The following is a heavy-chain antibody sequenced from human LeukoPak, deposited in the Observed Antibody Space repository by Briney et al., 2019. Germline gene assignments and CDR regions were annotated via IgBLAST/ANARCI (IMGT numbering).Heavy chain of an antibody. CDR1: GFTFNNYA. Sequence: PGGSLRLSCATSGFTFNNYAMSWVRQAPGKGLEWVSAISGSGGSTFYVDSVRGRFTISRDNSKNTLYLQMNSLRAEDTAVYYCVRGSLASGVVVYYYYYLDVWGKGTTVTVSS. J-gene: IGHJ6*03. D-gene: IGHD3-3*01. CDR2: ISGSGGST. V-gene: IGHV3-23*01. CDR3: VRGSLASGVVVYYYYYLDV.